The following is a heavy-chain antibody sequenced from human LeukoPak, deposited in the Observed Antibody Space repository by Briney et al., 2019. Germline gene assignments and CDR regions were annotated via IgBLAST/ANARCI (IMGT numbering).Heavy chain of an antibody. D-gene: IGHD1-26*01. Sequence: SETLSHTCAVYGGSFSGYYWSWIRQPPGKGLEWIGEINHSGSTNYNPSLKSRVTISVETSKNQSSLKLSSVTAADTAVYYCARHHEVGAVFGYWGQGTLVTVSS. J-gene: IGHJ4*02. V-gene: IGHV4-34*01. CDR3: ARHHEVGAVFGY. CDR1: GGSFSGYY. CDR2: INHSGST.